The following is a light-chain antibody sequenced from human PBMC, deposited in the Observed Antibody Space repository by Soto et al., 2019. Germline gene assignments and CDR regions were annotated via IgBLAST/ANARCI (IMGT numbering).Light chain of an antibody. J-gene: IGLJ3*02. CDR2: EVS. V-gene: IGLV2-14*01. Sequence: QSVLTQPASVSGSPGQSITISCTGTSSDVGGYNYVSWYQQHPGKAPKLMIYEVSNRPSGVSNRFSGSKSGNTASLTISGLQAGDEADYYCSSYTSSSTRVFGGGTKLTVL. CDR1: SSDVGGYNY. CDR3: SSYTSSSTRV.